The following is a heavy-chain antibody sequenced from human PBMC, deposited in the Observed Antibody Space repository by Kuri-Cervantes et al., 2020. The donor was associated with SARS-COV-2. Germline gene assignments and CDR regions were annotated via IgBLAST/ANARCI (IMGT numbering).Heavy chain of an antibody. CDR2: IYYSGST. J-gene: IGHJ4*02. CDR1: GGSVSSGSHY. V-gene: IGHV4-61*01. D-gene: IGHD3-10*01. Sequence: GSLRLSCTVSGGSVSSGSHYWSWIRQPPGKGLEWIGYIYYSGSTKYNPSLKSRVTMSVDTSKNQFSLKLNSVTPADTAVYYCARTLDYYGSGTYCFDYWGQGTLVTVSS. CDR3: ARTLDYYGSGTYCFDY.